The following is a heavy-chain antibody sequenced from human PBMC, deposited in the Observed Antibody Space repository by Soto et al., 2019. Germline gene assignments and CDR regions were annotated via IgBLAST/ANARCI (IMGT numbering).Heavy chain of an antibody. Sequence: QVQLVESGGGVVQPGRSLRLSCAASGFTFSSYGMHWVRQAPGKGLEWVAVIWYDGSNKYYADSVKGRFTISRDNSKNTLYLKMNSLRAEDTAVYYCASGDYETHDAFDIWGQGTMVTVSS. CDR2: IWYDGSNK. D-gene: IGHD4-17*01. J-gene: IGHJ3*02. CDR1: GFTFSSYG. CDR3: ASGDYETHDAFDI. V-gene: IGHV3-33*01.